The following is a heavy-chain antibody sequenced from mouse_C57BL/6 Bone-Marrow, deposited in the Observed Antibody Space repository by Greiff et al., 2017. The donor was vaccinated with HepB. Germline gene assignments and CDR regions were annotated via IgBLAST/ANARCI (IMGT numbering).Heavy chain of an antibody. J-gene: IGHJ3*01. CDR3: TREWVDAY. CDR1: GYTFTDYE. CDR2: IDPETGGT. Sequence: QVTLKESGAELVRPGASVTLSCKASGYTFTDYEMHWVKQTPVHGLEWIGAIDPETGGTAYNQKFKGKAILTADKSSSTAYMELRSLTSEDSAVYYCTREWVDAYWGQGTLVTVSA. V-gene: IGHV1-15*01.